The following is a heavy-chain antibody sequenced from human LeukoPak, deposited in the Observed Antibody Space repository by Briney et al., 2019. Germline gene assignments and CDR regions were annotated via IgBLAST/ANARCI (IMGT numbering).Heavy chain of an antibody. CDR1: GFTFSNNW. D-gene: IGHD4-17*01. J-gene: IGHJ4*02. V-gene: IGHV3-7*03. CDR3: ARDTKGDYWY. CDR2: IKQGGSEK. Sequence: PGGSLRLSCAASGFTFSNNWMSWVRQAPGKGLEWVANIKQGGSEKYYVDSVKGRFTISRDNAKNSLYLQMNSLRAEDTAVYYCARDTKGDYWYWGQGTLVTVSS.